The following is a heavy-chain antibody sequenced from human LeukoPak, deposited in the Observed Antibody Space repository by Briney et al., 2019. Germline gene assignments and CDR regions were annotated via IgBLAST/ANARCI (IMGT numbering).Heavy chain of an antibody. CDR3: ARKSAGFLTA. CDR1: GYTFTGDQ. Sequence: ASVKVSCKASGYTFTGDQIYWLRQAPGQGLEWVGWIKPSSGDTLYEQKFQGRVTMTRDRSISSAYMELSSLRSDDTAVYYCARKSAGFLTAWGQGTLVTVSS. D-gene: IGHD2/OR15-2a*01. V-gene: IGHV1-2*02. J-gene: IGHJ5*02. CDR2: IKPSSGDT.